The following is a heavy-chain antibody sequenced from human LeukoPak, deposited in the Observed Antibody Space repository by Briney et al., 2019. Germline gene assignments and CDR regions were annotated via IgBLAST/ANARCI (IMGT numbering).Heavy chain of an antibody. CDR1: GFTFNDYA. J-gene: IGHJ3*02. V-gene: IGHV3-9*01. CDR3: VKDSPSYGSGIWI. CDR2: ISWNSVSI. D-gene: IGHD3-10*01. Sequence: PGGSLRLSCAASGFTFNDYAMHWVRQAPGKGLEWVSGISWNSVSIGYADSVKGRFTISRDNAKDSLYLQMNSLRAEDTALYYCVKDSPSYGSGIWIWGQGTMVTVSS.